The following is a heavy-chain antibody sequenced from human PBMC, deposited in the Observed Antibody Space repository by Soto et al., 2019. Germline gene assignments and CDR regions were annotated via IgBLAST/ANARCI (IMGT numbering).Heavy chain of an antibody. CDR1: GGSFSGYY. V-gene: IGHV4-34*01. CDR3: AREDIVVVPAARDYYYYGMDV. Sequence: SETLSLTCAVYGGSFSGYYWSWIRQPPGKGLEWMGEINHSGSTNYNPSLKSRVTISVDTSKNQFSLKLSSVTAADTAVYYCAREDIVVVPAARDYYYYGMDVWGQGTTVTVSS. CDR2: INHSGST. D-gene: IGHD2-2*01. J-gene: IGHJ6*02.